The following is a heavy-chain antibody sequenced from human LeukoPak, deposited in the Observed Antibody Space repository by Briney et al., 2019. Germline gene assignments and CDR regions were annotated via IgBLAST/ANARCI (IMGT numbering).Heavy chain of an antibody. J-gene: IGHJ4*02. CDR2: IVVGSGNT. CDR1: GFTFTSSA. V-gene: IGHV1-58*01. D-gene: IGHD3-9*01. Sequence: SVKVSCKASGFTFTSSAVQWVRQARGQRLEWIGWIVVGSGNTNYAQKFQERVTITRDMSTSTAYMELSSLRSGDTAVYYCAAARYYDILTGYYTPGLDYWGQGTLVTVSS. CDR3: AAARYYDILTGYYTPGLDY.